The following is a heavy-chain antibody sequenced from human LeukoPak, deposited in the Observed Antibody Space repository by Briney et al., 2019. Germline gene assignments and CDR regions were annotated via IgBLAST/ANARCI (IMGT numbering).Heavy chain of an antibody. Sequence: ASVKVSCKASGYTFTSYYMHWVRQAPGQGLECMGIVNPSGGSTSYAQKLQGRVTMTTDTSTSTAYMELRSLRSDDTAVYYCARDSCSSTSCRFDYWGQGTLVTVSS. CDR1: GYTFTSYY. CDR3: ARDSCSSTSCRFDY. CDR2: VNPSGGST. V-gene: IGHV1-46*01. D-gene: IGHD2-2*01. J-gene: IGHJ4*02.